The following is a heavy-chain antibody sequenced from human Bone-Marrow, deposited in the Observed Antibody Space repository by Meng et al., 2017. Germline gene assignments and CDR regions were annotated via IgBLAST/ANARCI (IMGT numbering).Heavy chain of an antibody. J-gene: IGHJ4*02. Sequence: QVQLQESGPGLVNPSGTPSLTCAVSGDSIISNYWWNWVRQTPGKGLEWIGEIYHTGRTDYNPFLKSRVTISVDTSKNQFSLTLTSVTAADTAVYYCARHEFGLPTAAFDHWGQGTLVTVSS. V-gene: IGHV4-4*02. D-gene: IGHD2-2*01. CDR3: ARHEFGLPTAAFDH. CDR2: IYHTGRT. CDR1: GDSIISNYW.